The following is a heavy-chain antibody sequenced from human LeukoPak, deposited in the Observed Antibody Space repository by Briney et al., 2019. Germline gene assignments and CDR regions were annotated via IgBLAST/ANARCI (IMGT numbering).Heavy chain of an antibody. J-gene: IGHJ3*02. D-gene: IGHD6-13*01. CDR2: IIPIFGTA. CDR3: ARASRYSSSWYGSNAFDI. CDR1: GGTFSSYA. Sequence: SVKASCKASGGTFSSYAISWVRQAPGQGLEWMGGIIPIFGTANYAQKFQGRVTITADESTSTAYMELSSLRSEDTAVYYCARASRYSSSWYGSNAFDIWGQGTMVTVSS. V-gene: IGHV1-69*01.